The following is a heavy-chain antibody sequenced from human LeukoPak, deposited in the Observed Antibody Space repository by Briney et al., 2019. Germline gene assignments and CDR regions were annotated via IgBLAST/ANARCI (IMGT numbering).Heavy chain of an antibody. D-gene: IGHD6-13*01. CDR2: IYPGDSDT. CDR3: ARQGSSASAVDY. CDR1: GYSFATYW. Sequence: GESLKISCKGSGYSFATYWIAWVRQMPGKGMEWMGIIYPGDSDTRYSPSFQGQVTISADKSISTAYLQWSSLKASDTAMYYCARQGSSASAVDYWGQGTLVTVSS. V-gene: IGHV5-51*01. J-gene: IGHJ4*02.